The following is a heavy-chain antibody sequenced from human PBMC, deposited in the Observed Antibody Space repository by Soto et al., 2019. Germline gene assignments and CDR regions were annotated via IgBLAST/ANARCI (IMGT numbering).Heavy chain of an antibody. CDR2: ISPFNGNT. CDR3: ARDQSFDRSYYYGIDV. J-gene: IGHJ6*02. CDR1: GYPFTHYC. V-gene: IGHV1-18*01. D-gene: IGHD3-22*01. Sequence: GASVKVSCKSSGYPFTHYCIPWVRQAPGQRLEWMGWISPFNGNTNYGQTLQGRVTLTTDTPTSTVHMELRSLRSDDTAVYYCARDQSFDRSYYYGIDVWGQGTTVTVSS.